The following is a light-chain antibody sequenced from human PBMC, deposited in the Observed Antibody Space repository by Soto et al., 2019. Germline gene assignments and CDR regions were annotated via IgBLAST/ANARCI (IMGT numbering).Light chain of an antibody. CDR1: SSNIGSNY. Sequence: QSVLTQPPSASGTPGQRVTISCSGRSSNIGSNYVYWYQQLPGTAPKLLIFTNDQRTSGVPGRFSGSKSGTSASLAISGLRSEDEADYYCAVWDDSLRGWVFGGGTKVTVL. CDR3: AVWDDSLRGWV. J-gene: IGLJ3*02. V-gene: IGLV1-47*02. CDR2: TND.